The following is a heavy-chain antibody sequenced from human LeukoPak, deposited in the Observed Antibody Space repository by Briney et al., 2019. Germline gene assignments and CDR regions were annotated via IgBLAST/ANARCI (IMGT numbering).Heavy chain of an antibody. V-gene: IGHV4-59*01. CDR2: IYNSGST. CDR1: GDSISSYY. Sequence: SETLSLTCTVSGDSISSYYWSWIRQPPGKGLEWIGYIYNSGSTNYNPSLKSRVTISVDTFKNQFSLNLSSVTAADTAVYYCARAPYYYYYYTDVWGKGTTVIVSS. CDR3: ARAPYYYYYYTDV. J-gene: IGHJ6*03.